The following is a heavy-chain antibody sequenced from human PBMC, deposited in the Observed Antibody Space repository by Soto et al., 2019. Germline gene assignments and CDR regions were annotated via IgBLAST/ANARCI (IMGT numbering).Heavy chain of an antibody. CDR3: ARAYAYANYGMDV. D-gene: IGHD4-17*01. CDR1: GFTFSSFD. V-gene: IGHV3-13*04. Sequence: EEQLVESGGGLVQPGGSLRLSCAASGFTFSSFDMHWVRQATGRGLEWVSGIGTAGDTYYPGSVKGRFTISRENAKNALYLQMNTLRAGDTAVYYCARAYAYANYGMDVWGQGTTVTVSS. J-gene: IGHJ6*02. CDR2: IGTAGDT.